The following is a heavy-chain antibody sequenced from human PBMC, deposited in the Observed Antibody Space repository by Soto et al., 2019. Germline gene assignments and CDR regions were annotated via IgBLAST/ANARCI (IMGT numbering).Heavy chain of an antibody. CDR3: ARDRRSYYSDGSGLDF. V-gene: IGHV4-31*03. CDR1: GGSISSGGYY. J-gene: IGHJ4*02. Sequence: SETLSLTCTVSGGSISSGGYYWSWIRQHPGKGLEWIGYIYYSGSTYYNPSLKSRVTISVDTSKNQFSLKLSSVSAADTAVYYCARDRRSYYSDGSGLDFWGQGTLVTVSS. CDR2: IYYSGST. D-gene: IGHD3-22*01.